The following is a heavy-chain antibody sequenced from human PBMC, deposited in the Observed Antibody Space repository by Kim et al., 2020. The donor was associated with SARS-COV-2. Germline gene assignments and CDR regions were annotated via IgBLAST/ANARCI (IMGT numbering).Heavy chain of an antibody. D-gene: IGHD2-2*03. Sequence: PSLESRVTISLDTSKNQLYLKVNSVTAADTAVYYCARHLGHGYGEKTGFDYWGQGTPVTVSS. J-gene: IGHJ4*02. CDR3: ARHLGHGYGEKTGFDY. V-gene: IGHV4-39*01.